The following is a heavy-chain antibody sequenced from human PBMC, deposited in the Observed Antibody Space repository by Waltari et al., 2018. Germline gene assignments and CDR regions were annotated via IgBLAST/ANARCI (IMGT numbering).Heavy chain of an antibody. CDR3: ARAIGKVAYYFDY. CDR1: GGSFSGYY. Sequence: QVQLQQWGAGLLKPSETLSLTCAVYGGSFSGYYWSWIRQPPGKGLEWIGEINHSGSTNYNPSLKSRVTISVDTSKNQFSLKLSSVTAADTAVYYCARAIGKVAYYFDYWGQGTLVTVSS. J-gene: IGHJ4*02. CDR2: INHSGST. D-gene: IGHD2-15*01. V-gene: IGHV4-34*01.